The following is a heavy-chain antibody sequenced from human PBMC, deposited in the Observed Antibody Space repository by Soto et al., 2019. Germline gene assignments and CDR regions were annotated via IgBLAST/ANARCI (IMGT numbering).Heavy chain of an antibody. V-gene: IGHV4-31*03. D-gene: IGHD3-9*01. Sequence: SETLSLTCTVSGDSIAGGAYYWSWIRQHQGKGLEWIAYINYIGTIYYNPSLKSRLTISVDTSKNQFSLKLTSVTAADTAIYYCAREQTYYDFLTGSAGYFDFWGQGTLVTVSS. J-gene: IGHJ4*02. CDR3: AREQTYYDFLTGSAGYFDF. CDR1: GDSIAGGAYY. CDR2: INYIGTI.